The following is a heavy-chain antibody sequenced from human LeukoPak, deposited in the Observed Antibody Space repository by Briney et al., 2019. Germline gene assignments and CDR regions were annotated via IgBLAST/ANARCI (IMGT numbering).Heavy chain of an antibody. D-gene: IGHD3-9*01. J-gene: IGHJ4*02. V-gene: IGHV1-69*04. CDR3: ARADSYYDILTGQLDY. Sequence: WASVKVSCKASGGTFSSYAISWVRQAPGQGLEWMGRIIPIFGIANYAQKFQGRVTITADKSTSTAYMELSSLRSEDTAVYYCARADSYYDILTGQLDYWGQGTLVTVSS. CDR2: IIPIFGIA. CDR1: GGTFSSYA.